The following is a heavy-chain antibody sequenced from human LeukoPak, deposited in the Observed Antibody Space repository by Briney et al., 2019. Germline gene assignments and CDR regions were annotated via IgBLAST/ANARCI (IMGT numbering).Heavy chain of an antibody. D-gene: IGHD1-20*01. J-gene: IGHJ3*02. CDR1: GCTFSSYG. V-gene: IGHV3-30*18. CDR3: AKDYNWDDGNAFDI. CDR2: ISYDGSNK. Sequence: PGGSLRLSCAASGCTFSSYGMHWVRQAPGKGLEWAAVISYDGSNKYYADSVKGRFTISRDNSKNTLYLQMNSLRAEDTAVYYCAKDYNWDDGNAFDIWGQGTMVTVSS.